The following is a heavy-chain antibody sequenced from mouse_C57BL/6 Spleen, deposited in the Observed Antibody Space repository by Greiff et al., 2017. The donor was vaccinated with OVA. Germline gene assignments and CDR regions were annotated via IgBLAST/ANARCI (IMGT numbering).Heavy chain of an antibody. CDR3: ARGATVVAPDY. CDR1: GYTFTSHW. D-gene: IGHD1-1*01. J-gene: IGHJ2*01. Sequence: QVQLQQPGAELVMPGASVKLSCKASGYTFTSHWMHWVKQRPGQGLEWIGEIDPSDSYTNYNQKFKGKSTLTVDKSSSTAYMQLSSLTSEDSAVYYCARGATVVAPDYWGQGTTLTVSS. V-gene: IGHV1-69*01. CDR2: IDPSDSYT.